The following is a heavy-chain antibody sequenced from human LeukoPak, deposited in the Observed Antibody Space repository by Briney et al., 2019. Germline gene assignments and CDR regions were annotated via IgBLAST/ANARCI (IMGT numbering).Heavy chain of an antibody. CDR2: IFPGDSDT. Sequence: GESLKISCQASGYTFTNYWIGWVRQMPGKGLEWLGIIFPGDSDTRYNPSFHGQVTISADKSINTAYLQWTGLKASDTAMYYCARDYDSSTYYYAFHIWGQGTMVTVSS. CDR1: GYTFTNYW. J-gene: IGHJ3*02. V-gene: IGHV5-51*01. D-gene: IGHD3-22*01. CDR3: ARDYDSSTYYYAFHI.